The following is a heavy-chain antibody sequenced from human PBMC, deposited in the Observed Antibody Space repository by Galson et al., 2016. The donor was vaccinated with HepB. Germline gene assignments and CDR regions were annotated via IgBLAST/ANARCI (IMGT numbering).Heavy chain of an antibody. CDR1: EGNLRNYA. CDR2: LMHIFGTS. J-gene: IGHJ3*02. V-gene: IGHV1-69*13. CDR3: ARVLRPDLSGYRYAFHI. Sequence: SVKVSCKAPEGNLRNYALGWVRQAPGQGPEWLGSLMHIFGTSDYEQKLSRTFQGRISITADESTSTVFLELSDLTSDDTAIYYCARVLRPDLSGYRYAFHIWGQGTAVTVSS. D-gene: IGHD5-12*01.